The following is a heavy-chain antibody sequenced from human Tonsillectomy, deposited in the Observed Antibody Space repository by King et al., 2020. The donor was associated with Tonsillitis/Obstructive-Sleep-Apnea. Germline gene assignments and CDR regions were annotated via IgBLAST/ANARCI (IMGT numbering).Heavy chain of an antibody. CDR2: ICSSGSTI. V-gene: IGHV3-11*01. J-gene: IGHJ6*03. CDR3: AGGYNSSWSSRYYYYMDV. CDR1: GFTFSDYY. D-gene: IGHD6-13*01. Sequence: VQLVESGRGLVRPGGSLRLSCAASGFTFSDYYMSWIRQAPGKGLEWVSYICSSGSTIYYEDSVKGRFTISRDNAKNSLYLKMTSLRAEDTAVYYCAGGYNSSWSSRYYYYMDVWGKGTTVTVSS.